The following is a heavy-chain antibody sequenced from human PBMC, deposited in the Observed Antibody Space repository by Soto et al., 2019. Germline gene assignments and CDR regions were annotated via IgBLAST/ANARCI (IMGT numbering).Heavy chain of an antibody. CDR1: GGSFSGYY. V-gene: IGHV4-34*01. Sequence: QVQLQQWGAGLLKSSETLSLTCAVYGGSFSGYYWSWIRQPPGKGLEWIGEINHSGSTNYNPSLKSRVTISVDTSKNQFSLKLSSVTAADTAVYYCARGGELRMYYFDYWGQGTLVTVSS. D-gene: IGHD1-26*01. CDR3: ARGGELRMYYFDY. CDR2: INHSGST. J-gene: IGHJ4*02.